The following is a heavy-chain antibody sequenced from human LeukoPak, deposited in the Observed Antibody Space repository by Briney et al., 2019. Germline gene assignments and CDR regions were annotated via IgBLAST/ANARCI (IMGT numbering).Heavy chain of an antibody. CDR1: TYTFTSYG. Sequence: ASVKVSCKASTYTFTSYGISWVRQAPRQGLEWMGWISAYNGNTNYAQKLQGRVTMTTDTSTSTAYMELRSLRSDDTAVYYCARVLGSPYYYDSSAYLDYWGQGTLVTVSS. D-gene: IGHD3-22*01. V-gene: IGHV1-18*01. CDR3: ARVLGSPYYYDSSAYLDY. J-gene: IGHJ4*02. CDR2: ISAYNGNT.